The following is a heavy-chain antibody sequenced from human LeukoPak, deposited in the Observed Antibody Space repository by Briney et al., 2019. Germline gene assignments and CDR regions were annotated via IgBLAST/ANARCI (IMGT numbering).Heavy chain of an antibody. CDR1: GFTFSSYA. J-gene: IGHJ4*02. V-gene: IGHV3-23*01. D-gene: IGHD4-17*01. CDR2: ISGSGGST. Sequence: PGGSLRLPCAASGFTFSSYAMSWVRQAPGKGLEWVSAISGSGGSTYYADSVKGRFTISRDNSKNTLYLQMNSLRAEDTAVYYCAKGPTMTTVTTVFDYWGQGTLVTVSS. CDR3: AKGPTMTTVTTVFDY.